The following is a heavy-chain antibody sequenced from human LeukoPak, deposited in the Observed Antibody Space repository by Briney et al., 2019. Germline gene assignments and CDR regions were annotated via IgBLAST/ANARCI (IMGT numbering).Heavy chain of an antibody. Sequence: PSETLSLTCAVYGGSFSGYYWSWIRQPPGKGLEWIGEINHSGSTNYNPSLKSRVTISVDTSKNQFSLKLSSVTAADTAVYYCARRGVTQKYFDYWGQGTLVTVSS. CDR1: GGSFSGYY. CDR2: INHSGST. D-gene: IGHD3-10*01. CDR3: ARRGVTQKYFDY. V-gene: IGHV4-34*01. J-gene: IGHJ4*02.